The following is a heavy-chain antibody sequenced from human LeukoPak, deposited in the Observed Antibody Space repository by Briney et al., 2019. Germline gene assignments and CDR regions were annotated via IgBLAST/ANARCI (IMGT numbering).Heavy chain of an antibody. CDR2: INGDGSDT. CDR3: AKGGGYAPLDY. Sequence: HAGGSLRLSCAASGFTFSSSAMTWVRHTPGKGLEWLSAINGDGSDTIYTDSVKDRFTVSRDNSKNTLYLQMQSLRVEDTAVYYCAKGGGYAPLDYWGQGTLVSVSS. V-gene: IGHV3-23*01. CDR1: GFTFSSSA. D-gene: IGHD5-12*01. J-gene: IGHJ4*02.